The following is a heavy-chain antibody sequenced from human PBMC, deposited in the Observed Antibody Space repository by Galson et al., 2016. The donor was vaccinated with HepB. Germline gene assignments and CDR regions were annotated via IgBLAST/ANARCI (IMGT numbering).Heavy chain of an antibody. CDR1: GFIFSSYA. J-gene: IGHJ4*02. V-gene: IGHV3-30-3*01. Sequence: SLRLSCAASGFIFSSYAMHWVRQAPGKGLEWVAVTSYDGTNKYYADSVKGRFTMSRDNSKNAVYLQINSLRPEDTAVYYCARGGGYESYFRYWGQGTLVTVSS. CDR2: TSYDGTNK. D-gene: IGHD5-12*01. CDR3: ARGGGYESYFRY.